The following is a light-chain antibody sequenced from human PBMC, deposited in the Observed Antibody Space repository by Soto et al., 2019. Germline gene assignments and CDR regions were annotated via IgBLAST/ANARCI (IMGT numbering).Light chain of an antibody. CDR1: SSNIGSFYD. CDR3: QSYDNSLNHVV. V-gene: IGLV1-40*01. J-gene: IGLJ2*01. CDR2: SDN. Sequence: QAVVTQPPSVSGAPGQRVTIPCTGSSSNIGSFYDVHWYQQLPGTVPKLLIYSDNNRPSGVPDRFSGSKSCTAASLAITGLQAEDEADYYCQSYDNSLNHVVFGGGTKVTVL.